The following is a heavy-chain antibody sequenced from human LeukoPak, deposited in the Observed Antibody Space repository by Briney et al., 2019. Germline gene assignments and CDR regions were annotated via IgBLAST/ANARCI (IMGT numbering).Heavy chain of an antibody. Sequence: GASVKVSCKASGYPFSRYDLNWVRQATGQGLEWMGWMNPNSGNTGYAQKFQGRVTMTRNTSISTAYMELSSLRSEDTAVYYCARGHPHNQISLYYYYYGMDVWGQGTTVTVSS. V-gene: IGHV1-8*01. J-gene: IGHJ6*02. CDR2: MNPNSGNT. D-gene: IGHD1-1*01. CDR1: GYPFSRYD. CDR3: ARGHPHNQISLYYYYYGMDV.